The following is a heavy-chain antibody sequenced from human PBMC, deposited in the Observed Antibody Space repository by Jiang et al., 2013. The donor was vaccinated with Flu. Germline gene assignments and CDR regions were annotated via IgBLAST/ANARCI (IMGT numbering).Heavy chain of an antibody. CDR2: INTNTGNP. D-gene: IGHD6-13*01. Sequence: VQSGSELKKPGASVKVSCKASGYTFTSYAMNWVRQAPGQGLEWMGWINTNTGNPTYAQGFTGRFVFSLDTSVSTAYLQISSLKAEDTAVYYCAREPKTPIAAARGWFDPWGQGTLVTVSS. V-gene: IGHV7-4-1*02. J-gene: IGHJ5*02. CDR3: AREPKTPIAAARGWFDP. CDR1: GYTFTSYA.